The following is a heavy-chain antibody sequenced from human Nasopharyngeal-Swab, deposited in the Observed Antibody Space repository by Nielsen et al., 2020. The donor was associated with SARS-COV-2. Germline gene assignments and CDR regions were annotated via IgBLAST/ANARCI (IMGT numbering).Heavy chain of an antibody. CDR3: ARVDNYYGSGDY. CDR1: GYSISSGYY. J-gene: IGHJ4*02. CDR2: IYHSGST. Sequence: SETLSLTCTVSGYSISSGYYWGWIRQPPGKGLEWIGSIYHSGSTYYNPSLKSRVTISVDTSKNQFSLKLSSVTAADTAVYYCARVDNYYGSGDYWGQGTLVTVSS. V-gene: IGHV4-38-2*02. D-gene: IGHD3-10*01.